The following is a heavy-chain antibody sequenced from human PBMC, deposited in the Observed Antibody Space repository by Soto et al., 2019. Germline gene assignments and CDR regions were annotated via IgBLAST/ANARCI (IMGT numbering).Heavy chain of an antibody. J-gene: IGHJ6*03. Sequence: EVQLVESGGGLVKPGGSLRLSCAASGFTFSSYSMNWVRQAPGKGLEWVSSISSSSSYIYYADSVKGRFTISRDNAKNSLYLQMNSLRAEDTAVYYCARVGGVVHENYYGSGSYYPGMDVWGKGTTVTVS. D-gene: IGHD3-10*01. CDR3: ARVGGVVHENYYGSGSYYPGMDV. V-gene: IGHV3-21*01. CDR1: GFTFSSYS. CDR2: ISSSSSYI.